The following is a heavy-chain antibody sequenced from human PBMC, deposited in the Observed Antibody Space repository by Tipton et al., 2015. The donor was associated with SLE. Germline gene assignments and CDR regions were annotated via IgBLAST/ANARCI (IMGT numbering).Heavy chain of an antibody. CDR1: GGSISSYY. CDR3: AREGTGGSWGYYYYMDV. D-gene: IGHD1-26*01. J-gene: IGHJ6*03. CDR2: IYYSGST. Sequence: LRLSCTVSGGSISSYYWSWIRQPPGKGLEWIGYIYYSGSTNYNPSLKSRVTISVDTSKNQFSLKLSSVTAADTAVYYCAREGTGGSWGYYYYMDVWGKGTTVTVSS. V-gene: IGHV4-59*01.